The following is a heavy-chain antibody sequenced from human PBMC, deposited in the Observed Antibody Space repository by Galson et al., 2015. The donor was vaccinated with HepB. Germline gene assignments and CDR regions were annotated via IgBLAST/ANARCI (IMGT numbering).Heavy chain of an antibody. CDR1: GFIFSSYT. CDR3: ARDISSSWYDC. D-gene: IGHD3-3*02. CDR2: ISYDGSNK. Sequence: SLRLSCAASGFIFSSYTMHWVRQAPGKGLEWVAVISYDGSNKYYADSVKGRFTISRDNSKKMLYLQMDSLRAEDTAEYRCARDISSSWYDCWGQGTLVTVSS. J-gene: IGHJ5*01. V-gene: IGHV3-30*04.